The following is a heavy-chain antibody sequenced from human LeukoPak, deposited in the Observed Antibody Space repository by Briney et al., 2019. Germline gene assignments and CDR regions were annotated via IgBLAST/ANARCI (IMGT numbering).Heavy chain of an antibody. CDR1: GYTFTSYG. CDR3: ARTHCSSTSCYHFDY. J-gene: IGHJ4*02. Sequence: ASVKVSCKASGYTFTSYGISWVRQAPGQGLEWMGWISAYNGNTNYAQKLQGRVTMTTDTSTSTAYMELRSLRSDDMAVYYCARTHCSSTSCYHFDYWGQGTLVTVSS. V-gene: IGHV1-18*03. CDR2: ISAYNGNT. D-gene: IGHD2-2*01.